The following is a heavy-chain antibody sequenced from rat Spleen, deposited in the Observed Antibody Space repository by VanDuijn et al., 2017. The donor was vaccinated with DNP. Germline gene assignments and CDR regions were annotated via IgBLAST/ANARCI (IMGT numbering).Heavy chain of an antibody. CDR3: ARAYGSPWYFDY. V-gene: IGHV5-7*01. Sequence: EVQLVESGGGLVQPGGSMKLSCAASGFTFSDYNMAWVLQAPKKGLEWVATIIYDGSRTYYRDSVKGRFTISRDNAKSNLYLQMNSLKSDDTATYYCARAYGSPWYFDYWGQGVMVTVSS. D-gene: IGHD1-3*01. CDR1: GFTFSDYN. J-gene: IGHJ2*01. CDR2: IIYDGSRT.